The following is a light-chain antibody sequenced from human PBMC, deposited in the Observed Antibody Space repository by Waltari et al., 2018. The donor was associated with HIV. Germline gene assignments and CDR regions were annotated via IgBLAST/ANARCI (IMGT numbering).Light chain of an antibody. V-gene: IGLV1-44*01. CDR3: AAWDDTLNGHVI. Sequence: QSVLTQPPSVSGNPGQRVSISCSGSSSNIGTNVVNWYQHPPGKAPKLILYSNNQRPSGVPDRFSGSKSDTSASLAISGLQFDDEADYYCAAWDDTLNGHVIFGGGTKVTVL. J-gene: IGLJ2*01. CDR1: SSNIGTNV. CDR2: SNN.